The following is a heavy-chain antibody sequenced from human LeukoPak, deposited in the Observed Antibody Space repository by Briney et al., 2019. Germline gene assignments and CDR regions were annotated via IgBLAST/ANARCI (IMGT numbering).Heavy chain of an antibody. CDR1: GYSISGGYF. CDR2: TAHRGNT. D-gene: IGHD6-19*01. V-gene: IGHV4-38-2*01. J-gene: IGHJ4*02. CDR3: TRVTRNSGWFFDY. Sequence: SETLSLTCDVSGYSISGGYFWGWIRQPPGMGLEWIGCTAHRGNTYYNPSLKGRVSISTDGSKNQFSLSLTSVTAADTATYYCTRVTRNSGWFFDYWGPGTLATVHS.